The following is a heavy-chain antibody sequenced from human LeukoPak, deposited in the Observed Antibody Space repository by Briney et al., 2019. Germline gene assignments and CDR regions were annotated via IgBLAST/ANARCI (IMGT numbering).Heavy chain of an antibody. CDR3: ARVIELGSGWFDP. J-gene: IGHJ5*02. Sequence: GGSLRLSCAASGFTFSSYSMNWVRQAPGKGLEWVSCISSTSYIYYAESLKGRFTISRDNAKNLLYLQMNSLRAEDTAVYYCARVIELGSGWFDPWGQGTLVIVSS. CDR2: ISSTSYI. V-gene: IGHV3-21*01. CDR1: GFTFSSYS. D-gene: IGHD3-16*01.